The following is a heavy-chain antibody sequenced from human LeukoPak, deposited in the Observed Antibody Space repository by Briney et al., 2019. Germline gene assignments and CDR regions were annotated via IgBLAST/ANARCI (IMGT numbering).Heavy chain of an antibody. D-gene: IGHD3-16*02. J-gene: IGHJ6*03. Sequence: PSETLSLTCTVSGGSISSSSYYWGWIRQPPGKGLEWIGTIYYSGSTYYNPSLKSRVTISVDTSKNQFSLRLSSVTAADTAVYYCASGTLSFYYMDVWGKGTTVTISS. CDR2: IYYSGST. CDR3: ASGTLSFYYMDV. CDR1: GGSISSSSYY. V-gene: IGHV4-39*07.